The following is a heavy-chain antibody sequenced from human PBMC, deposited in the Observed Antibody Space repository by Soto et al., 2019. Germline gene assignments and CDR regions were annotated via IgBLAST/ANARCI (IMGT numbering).Heavy chain of an antibody. CDR2: IWYDGSNK. CDR3: ARGFGVAIYYYYGMDV. J-gene: IGHJ6*02. D-gene: IGHD3-3*01. V-gene: IGHV3-33*01. CDR1: GFTFSSYG. Sequence: HPGGSLRLSCAASGFTFSSYGMHWVRQAPGKGLEWVAVIWYDGSNKYYADSVKGRFTISRDNSKNTLYLQMNSLRAEDTAVYYCARGFGVAIYYYYGMDVWGQGTTVTVSS.